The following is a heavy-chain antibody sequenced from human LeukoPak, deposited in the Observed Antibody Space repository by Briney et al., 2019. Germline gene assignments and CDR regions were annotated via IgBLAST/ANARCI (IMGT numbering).Heavy chain of an antibody. V-gene: IGHV5-51*01. CDR3: ARHVLDYISGWYYPHFDY. D-gene: IGHD6-19*01. CDR1: GYSFTTYW. CDR2: IYPGDSDT. Sequence: GESLKISCKGSGYSFTTYWIGWVRQMPGKGLEWMGIIYPGDSDTRYSPSFQGQVTISADKSISTAYLQWSSLRASDTAIYYCARHVLDYISGWYYPHFDYWGQGTLVTVSS. J-gene: IGHJ4*02.